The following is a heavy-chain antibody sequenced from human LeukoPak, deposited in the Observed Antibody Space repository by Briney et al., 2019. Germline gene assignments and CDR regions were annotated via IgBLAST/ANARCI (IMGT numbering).Heavy chain of an antibody. V-gene: IGHV4-34*01. CDR2: INHSGST. J-gene: IGHJ4*02. CDR1: GGSFSGYY. CDR3: ARGLAVDY. Sequence: SETLSLACAVYGGSFSGYYWSWIRQPPGKGLEWIGEINHSGSTNYNPSLKSRGTISGDTSKNQFSLKLSSVTAADTAVYYCARGLAVDYWGQGTLVTVSS.